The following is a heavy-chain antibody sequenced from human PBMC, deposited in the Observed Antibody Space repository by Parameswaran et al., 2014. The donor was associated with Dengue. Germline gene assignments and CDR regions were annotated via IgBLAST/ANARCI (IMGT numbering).Heavy chain of an antibody. V-gene: IGHV4-34*01. Sequence: RWIRQPPGKGLEWIGEINHSGSTNYNPSLKSRVTISVDTSKNQFSLKLSSVTAADTAVYYCARGRRWADYWGQGTLVTVSS. CDR3: ARGRRWADY. J-gene: IGHJ4*02. CDR2: INHSGST. D-gene: IGHD6-13*01.